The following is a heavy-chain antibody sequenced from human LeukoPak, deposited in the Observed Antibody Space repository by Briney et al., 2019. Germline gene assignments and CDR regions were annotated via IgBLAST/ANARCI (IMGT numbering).Heavy chain of an antibody. D-gene: IGHD5-12*01. CDR2: ISSSGSTI. J-gene: IGHJ4*02. CDR1: GFTFSSYE. Sequence: GGSLRLSCAASGFTFSSYEMNWVRQAPGKGLEWVSYISSSGSTIYYADSVKGRFTISRDNAKNSLYLQMNSLRAEDTAVYYCASGPGWLRLSFWGQGTLVTVSS. CDR3: ASGPGWLRLSF. V-gene: IGHV3-48*03.